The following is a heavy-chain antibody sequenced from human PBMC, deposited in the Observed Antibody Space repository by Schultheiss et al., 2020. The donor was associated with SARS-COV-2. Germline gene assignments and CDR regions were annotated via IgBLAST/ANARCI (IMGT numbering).Heavy chain of an antibody. CDR3: ARSWGRQLVHVP. J-gene: IGHJ5*02. CDR2: IYYSGST. V-gene: IGHV4-59*08. D-gene: IGHD6-6*01. CDR1: GGSISSYY. Sequence: SETLSLTCTVSGGSISSYYWSWIRQPPGKGLEWIGYIYYSGSTNYNPSLKSRVTISVDTSKNQFSLKLSSVTAADTAVYYCARSWGRQLVHVPWGQGTLVTVSS.